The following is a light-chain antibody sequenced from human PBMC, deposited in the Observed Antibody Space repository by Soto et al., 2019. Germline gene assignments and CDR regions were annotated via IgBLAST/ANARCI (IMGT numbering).Light chain of an antibody. V-gene: IGKV1-39*01. Sequence: DIQMTQSPSSLSASVGDRVTITCRASQTISSYLNWYRQRPGKAPELLIYAASSLQSGVPPRFSGSGSGTDFTLTISSLQPEDFATYYCQQSYSTPRTFGQGTKVDVK. CDR3: QQSYSTPRT. CDR1: QTISSY. CDR2: AAS. J-gene: IGKJ1*01.